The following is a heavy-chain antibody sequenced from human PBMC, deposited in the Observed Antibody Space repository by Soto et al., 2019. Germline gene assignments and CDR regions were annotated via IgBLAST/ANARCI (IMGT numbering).Heavy chain of an antibody. CDR2: INHSGST. Sequence: SETLSLTCAVYGGSFSGYYWSWIRQPPGKGLEWIGEINHSGSTNYNPSLKSRVTISVDTSKNQFSLKLSSVTAADTAVYYCATLPYYYYGMDVWGQGTTVTVSS. J-gene: IGHJ6*02. CDR1: GGSFSGYY. V-gene: IGHV4-34*01. CDR3: ATLPYYYYGMDV.